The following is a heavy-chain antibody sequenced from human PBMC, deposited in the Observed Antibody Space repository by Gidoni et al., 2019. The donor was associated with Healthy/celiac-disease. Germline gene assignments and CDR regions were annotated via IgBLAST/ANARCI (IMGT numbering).Heavy chain of an antibody. D-gene: IGHD3-16*02. Sequence: QLQLQESGPGLVKPSETLSLTCTVSGGSISSSSYYWGWIRQPPGKGLEWIGSIYYSGSTYYNPSLTSRVTISVDTSKNQFYLKLSSVTAADTAVYYCARRVGDYIWGSYRFDYWGQGTLVTVSS. CDR3: ARRVGDYIWGSYRFDY. CDR2: IYYSGST. V-gene: IGHV4-39*01. CDR1: GGSISSSSYY. J-gene: IGHJ4*02.